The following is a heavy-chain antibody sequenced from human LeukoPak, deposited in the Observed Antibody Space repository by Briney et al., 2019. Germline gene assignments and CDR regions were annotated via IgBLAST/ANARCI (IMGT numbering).Heavy chain of an antibody. V-gene: IGHV3-53*01. CDR3: ARGGYYYDSSGPIFDY. CDR1: GFTVSRNY. D-gene: IGHD3-22*01. J-gene: IGHJ4*02. Sequence: GGSLRLSCAASGFTVSRNYMSWVRQAPGKGLEWVSVIYSGGSTYYADSVKGRFTISRDNSKNTLYLQMNSLRAEDTAVYYCARGGYYYDSSGPIFDYWGQGTLVTVSS. CDR2: IYSGGST.